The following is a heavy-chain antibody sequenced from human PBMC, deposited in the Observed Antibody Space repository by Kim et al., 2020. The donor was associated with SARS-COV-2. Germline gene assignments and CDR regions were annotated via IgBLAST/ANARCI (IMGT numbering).Heavy chain of an antibody. D-gene: IGHD6-19*01. V-gene: IGHV3-23*01. CDR1: GFTFSSYA. CDR3: AKGFRYSSGRFDY. J-gene: IGHJ4*02. Sequence: GGSLRLSCTASGFTFSSYAMSWVRQAPGKGLEWVSVISGSGGSTYYADSVKGRFTISRDNSKNTRYLQMNSLRAEDTAVYYYAKGFRYSSGRFDYWGQGTLVTVS. CDR2: ISGSGGST.